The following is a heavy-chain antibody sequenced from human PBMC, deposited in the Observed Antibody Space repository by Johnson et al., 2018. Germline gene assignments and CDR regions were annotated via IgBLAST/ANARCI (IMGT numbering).Heavy chain of an antibody. D-gene: IGHD2-2*01. V-gene: IGHV3-11*01. CDR1: GIRFSDSY. CDR3: ARDPCSGTSCFDY. Sequence: VQLGESGGGLVKPGGSRRLSCAASGIRFSDSYMSWIRQAQGKGLEWMAYISIDGTSMYYTDSVKGRFTISRDNAKNSRHLQRNSWRGEDTAVYDCARDPCSGTSCFDYWGQGTLVTVSS. J-gene: IGHJ4*02. CDR2: ISIDGTSM.